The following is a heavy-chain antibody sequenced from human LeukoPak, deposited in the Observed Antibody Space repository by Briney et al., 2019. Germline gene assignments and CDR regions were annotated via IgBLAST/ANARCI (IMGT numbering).Heavy chain of an antibody. V-gene: IGHV4-34*01. J-gene: IGHJ4*02. CDR2: INHSGST. CDR3: ARSPFPRGEFDY. D-gene: IGHD3-16*01. Sequence: SETLSLTCAVYGGSFSGYYWSWIRQPPGKGLEWIGEINHSGSTNYNPSLKSRVTISVDTSKHQFSLKLSSVTAADTAVYYCARSPFPRGEFDYWGKGTLVTVSS. CDR1: GGSFSGYY.